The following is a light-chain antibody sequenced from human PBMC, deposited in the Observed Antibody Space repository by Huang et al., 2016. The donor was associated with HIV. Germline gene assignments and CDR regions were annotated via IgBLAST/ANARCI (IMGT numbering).Light chain of an antibody. Sequence: DIVMTQSPDSLAVSLGERATIRCVSSQSVLSPSNNRNHLAWYQQKPRQPPKLLIYWASTRESGVTDRFRGSGSATDFTLTIDNLQAEDVTLYFCQQYYSIPGFGQGTYVEV. CDR1: QSVLSPSNNRNH. CDR2: WAS. V-gene: IGKV4-1*01. CDR3: QQYYSIPG. J-gene: IGKJ1*01.